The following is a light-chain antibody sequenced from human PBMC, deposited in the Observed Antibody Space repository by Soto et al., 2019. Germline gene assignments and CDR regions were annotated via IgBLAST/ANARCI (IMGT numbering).Light chain of an antibody. J-gene: IGKJ1*01. CDR2: QAS. CDR1: QSISSW. CDR3: QYYKESST. Sequence: DIQMTQSPSTLSASVGDRVTITCRASQSISSWLAWYQQKPGRAPKLLIYQASSSEIGDPSRFSGSASGTEFTLTISSLQPDDFATYYCQYYKESSTFGQGTRLEIK. V-gene: IGKV1-5*03.